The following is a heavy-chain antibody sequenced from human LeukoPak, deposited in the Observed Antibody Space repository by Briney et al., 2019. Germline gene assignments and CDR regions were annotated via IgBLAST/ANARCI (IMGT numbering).Heavy chain of an antibody. CDR2: IYYSGNT. CDR1: GGSISSSNYY. CDR3: ARLLCSGGTCYSGLGLFDY. J-gene: IGHJ4*02. V-gene: IGHV4-39*01. Sequence: SETLSLTCTVSGGSISSSNYYWGWIRQPPGKGLEWIGSIYYSGNTYYNPSLKSRVTISVDTSKNQFSLKLSSVTAADTAVYYCARLLCSGGTCYSGLGLFDYWGQGTLVTVSS. D-gene: IGHD2-15*01.